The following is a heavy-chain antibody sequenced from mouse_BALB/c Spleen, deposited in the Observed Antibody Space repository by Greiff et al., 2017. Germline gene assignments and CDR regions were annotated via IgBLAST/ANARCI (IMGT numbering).Heavy chain of an antibody. CDR1: GYTFTDYA. D-gene: IGHD2-1*01. V-gene: IGHV1S137*01. J-gene: IGHJ2*01. Sequence: QVQLKESGAELVRPGVSVKISCKGSGYTFTDYAMHWVKQSHAKSLEWIGVISTYYGDASYNQKFKGKATLTVDKSSSTAYMELARLTSEDSAIYYCARGGGKAIDYWGQGTTLTVSS. CDR2: ISTYYGDA. CDR3: ARGGGKAIDY.